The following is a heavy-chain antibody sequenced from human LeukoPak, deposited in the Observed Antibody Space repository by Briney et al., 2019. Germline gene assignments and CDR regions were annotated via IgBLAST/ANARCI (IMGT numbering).Heavy chain of an antibody. Sequence: GGSLRLSCAASGFTFSSYSMNWVRQAPGKGLEWVSSISSSSSYIYYADSVKGRFTISRDNAKNSLYLQMNSLRAEDTAVYYCARVSSSWYGAFDIWGQGTMVTVSS. CDR2: ISSSSSYI. D-gene: IGHD6-13*01. J-gene: IGHJ3*02. V-gene: IGHV3-21*01. CDR3: ARVSSSWYGAFDI. CDR1: GFTFSSYS.